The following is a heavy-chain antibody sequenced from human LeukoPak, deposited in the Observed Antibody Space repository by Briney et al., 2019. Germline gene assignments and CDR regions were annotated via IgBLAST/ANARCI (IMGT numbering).Heavy chain of an antibody. CDR2: ISGSGTGT. CDR1: GFTFSSSA. CDR3: AKEGGTATRFDY. J-gene: IGHJ4*02. D-gene: IGHD1-7*01. V-gene: IGHV3-23*01. Sequence: GGSLRLSCAASGFTFSSSAMSWVRQAPGKGLYWVSAISGSGTGTYYADSVKGRFTISRDNSKNTLYLQMNSQRAEDTAVYYCAKEGGTATRFDYWGQGTLVTVSS.